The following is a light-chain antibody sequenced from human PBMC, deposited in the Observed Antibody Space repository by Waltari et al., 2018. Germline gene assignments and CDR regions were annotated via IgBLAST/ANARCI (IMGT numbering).Light chain of an antibody. V-gene: IGLV2-11*01. CDR3: CSYAGSFTMV. CDR2: DVN. Sequence: QSALTQPRSVSGSPGQPATIPCTGTSSSNGGDAYVSWSRQDPGKVPKLLIFDVNHRPSGVPDCFSGSKSGNTASLTISGLQPEDEADYYCCSYAGSFTMVFGGGT. CDR1: SSSNGGDAY. J-gene: IGLJ2*01.